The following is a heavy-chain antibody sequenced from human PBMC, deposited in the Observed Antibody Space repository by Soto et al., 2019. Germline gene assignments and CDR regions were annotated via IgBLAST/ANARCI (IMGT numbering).Heavy chain of an antibody. CDR2: INAGNGNT. CDR3: ARGKGYNWNHGWFDP. Sequence: QVQLVQSGAEEKKPGASVKVSCKASGYTFTNYAMDWVRQAPGQRLEWMGWINAGNGNTKYSQNFQGRVTITRDTSASTAYMELSSMRFEDTAVYYCARGKGYNWNHGWFDPWGHGTLVTVSS. J-gene: IGHJ5*02. V-gene: IGHV1-3*05. CDR1: GYTFTNYA. D-gene: IGHD1-20*01.